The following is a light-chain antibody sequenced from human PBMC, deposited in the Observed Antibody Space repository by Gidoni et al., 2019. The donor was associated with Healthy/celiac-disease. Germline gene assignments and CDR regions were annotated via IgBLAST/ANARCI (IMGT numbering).Light chain of an antibody. CDR3: QQRSNWPH. CDR2: DAS. CDR1: QSVSSS. J-gene: IGKJ3*01. Sequence: EIALTQSPATLSLSPGERATLSCSASQSVSSSLAWYQQHHGQPHRLLIYDASNRATGIPAMFSGRGSGTVFTLTISILEPEDFVVYCRQQRSNWPHFGPGTKVEIK. V-gene: IGKV3-11*01.